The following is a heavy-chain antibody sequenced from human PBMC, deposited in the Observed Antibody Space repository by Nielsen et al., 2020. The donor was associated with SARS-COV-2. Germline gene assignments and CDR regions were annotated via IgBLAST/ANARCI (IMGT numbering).Heavy chain of an antibody. D-gene: IGHD3-16*01. J-gene: IGHJ6*02. V-gene: IGHV3-33*01. CDR2: IWYDGSNK. CDR3: ARDLQGLQSAGYGMDV. CDR1: GFTFSSYG. Sequence: GESLKISGAASGFTFSSYGMHWVRQAPGKGLEWVAVIWYDGSNKYYADSVKGRFTISRDNSKNTLYLQMNSLRAEDTAVYYCARDLQGLQSAGYGMDVWGQGTTVTVSS.